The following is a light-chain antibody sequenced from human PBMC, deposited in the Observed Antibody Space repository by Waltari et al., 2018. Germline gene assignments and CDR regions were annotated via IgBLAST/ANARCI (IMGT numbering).Light chain of an antibody. J-gene: IGLJ3*02. CDR3: YSAADNDLGV. CDR1: VLANKY. V-gene: IGLV3-27*01. CDR2: KDT. Sequence: SFELTQTSSLSVSPGQTVRITCSGDVLANKYARWFQQKPGQAPILIISKDTERPSGIPERFSGSSSGTTVTLTISGAQVEDEADYYCYSAADNDLGVFGGGTKLTVL.